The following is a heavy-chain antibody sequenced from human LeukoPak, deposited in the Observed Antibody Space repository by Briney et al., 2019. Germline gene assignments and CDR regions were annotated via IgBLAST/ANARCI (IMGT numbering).Heavy chain of an antibody. CDR3: VKDRDLWSGLGV. CDR2: ISWQSNTR. CDR1: GFFFDDYG. D-gene: IGHD3-3*01. J-gene: IGHJ6*02. Sequence: GGSLRLSCAASGFFFDDYGMHWVRQVPGKGLEWVSGISWQSNTRKYADSVRGRFTISRDNAKNSLYLQMNSLKLEDTALYYCVKDRDLWSGLGVWGQGTMVTVS. V-gene: IGHV3-9*01.